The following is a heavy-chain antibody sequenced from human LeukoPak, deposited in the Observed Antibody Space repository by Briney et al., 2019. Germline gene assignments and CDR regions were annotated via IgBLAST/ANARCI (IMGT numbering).Heavy chain of an antibody. D-gene: IGHD1-26*01. CDR2: IYYSGST. CDR1: CGSISSYY. V-gene: IGHV4-59*01. Sequence: PSETLSLTCTGACGSISSYYWSWIRQPPGKGLEWIGYIYYSGSTNYNPSLKSRVTISVDTSKNQFSLKLSSVTAADTAVYYCARGKRWELHAFDIWGQGTMVTVSS. J-gene: IGHJ3*02. CDR3: ARGKRWELHAFDI.